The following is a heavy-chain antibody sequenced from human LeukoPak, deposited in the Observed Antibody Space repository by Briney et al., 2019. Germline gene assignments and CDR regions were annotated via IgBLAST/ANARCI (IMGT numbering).Heavy chain of an antibody. CDR3: ATYRAASDAFDI. CDR2: INPSGGST. CDR1: GYTFTSYY. J-gene: IGHJ3*02. Sequence: ASVKVSCKASGYTFTSYYMHWVRQAPGQGLEWMGIINPSGGSTSYAQKFQGRVTMTRDMSTSTVYMELSSLRSEDTAVYYCATYRAASDAFDIWGQGTMVTVSS. V-gene: IGHV1-46*01. D-gene: IGHD6-13*01.